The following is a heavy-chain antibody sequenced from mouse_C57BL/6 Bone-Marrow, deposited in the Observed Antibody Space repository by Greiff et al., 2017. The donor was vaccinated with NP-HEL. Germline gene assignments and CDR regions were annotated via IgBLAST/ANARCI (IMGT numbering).Heavy chain of an antibody. J-gene: IGHJ2*01. CDR1: GYTFTSYG. CDR3: AREGEARDY. Sequence: VQLQQSGAELARPGASVKLSCKASGYTFTSYGISWVKQRTGQGLEWIGEIYPRSGNTYYNEKFKGKATLTADKSSSTAYMELRSLTSEDSAVYFCAREGEARDYWGQGTTLTVSS. CDR2: IYPRSGNT. V-gene: IGHV1-81*01.